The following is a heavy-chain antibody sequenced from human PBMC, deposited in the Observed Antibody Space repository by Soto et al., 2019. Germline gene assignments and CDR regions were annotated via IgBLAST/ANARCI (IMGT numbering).Heavy chain of an antibody. Sequence: QLQLQESGPGLVKPSETLSLTCTVSGGSISSSSYYWGWIRQPPGKGLEWIGSIYYSGSTYYNPSLKSRVTISVDTSKNQFSLKLSSVTAADTAVYYCARQGGKLESNGAPYYFDYWGQGTLVTVSS. CDR2: IYYSGST. D-gene: IGHD1-1*01. J-gene: IGHJ4*02. CDR3: ARQGGKLESNGAPYYFDY. V-gene: IGHV4-39*01. CDR1: GGSISSSSYY.